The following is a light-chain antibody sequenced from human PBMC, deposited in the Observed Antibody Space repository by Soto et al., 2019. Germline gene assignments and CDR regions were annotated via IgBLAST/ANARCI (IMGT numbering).Light chain of an antibody. CDR2: DAS. V-gene: IGKV1-5*01. CDR3: QQSYSTTWT. J-gene: IGKJ1*01. Sequence: DIQMTQSPSTLSTSVGDRVTLTCRASQSISSWLAWYQQKPGKAPKLLIYDASSLESGVPSRFSGSGSETDFTLTISSLQPEDFATYSCQQSYSTTWTFGQGTKVDIK. CDR1: QSISSW.